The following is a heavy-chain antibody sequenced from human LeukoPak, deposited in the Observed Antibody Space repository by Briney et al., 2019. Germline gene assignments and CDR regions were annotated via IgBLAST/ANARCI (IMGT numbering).Heavy chain of an antibody. D-gene: IGHD5-18*01. J-gene: IGHJ4*02. Sequence: SETLSLTCAVYGGSFSGYYWSWIRQPPGKGLEWIGEINHSGSTNYNPSLKSRVTISVDTSKNQFSLKLGSVTAADTAAYYCARERGLWFRDYWGQGTLVTVSS. V-gene: IGHV4-34*01. CDR2: INHSGST. CDR1: GGSFSGYY. CDR3: ARERGLWFRDY.